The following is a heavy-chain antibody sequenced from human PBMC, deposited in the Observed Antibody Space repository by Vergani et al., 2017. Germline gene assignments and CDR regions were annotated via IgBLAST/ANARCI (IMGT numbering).Heavy chain of an antibody. Sequence: QVTLKESGPVLVKPTETLTLTCTVSGFSLSNARMGVSWIRQPPGKALEWLAHIFSNDEKSYSTSLKSSLTISKDTSKSQVFLTMTNMDPVDTATYSCARRLGYCSSTSCYVLYYFDYWGQGTLVTVSS. V-gene: IGHV2-26*01. CDR3: ARRLGYCSSTSCYVLYYFDY. CDR1: GFSLSNARMG. CDR2: IFSNDEK. D-gene: IGHD2-2*01. J-gene: IGHJ4*02.